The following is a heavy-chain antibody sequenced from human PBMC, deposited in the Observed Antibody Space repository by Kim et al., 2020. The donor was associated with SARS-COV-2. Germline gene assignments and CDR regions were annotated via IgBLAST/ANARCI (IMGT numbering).Heavy chain of an antibody. J-gene: IGHJ4*02. V-gene: IGHV3-73*01. Sequence: GGSLRLSCVASGFTFSGSAMHWVRQASGKGLEWVGRIRSKANSYATAYAASVKGRFTISRDDSKNTAYLQMNSLKTEDTAVYYCTRLSVGATQGPDYWGQGTLVTVSS. CDR2: IRSKANSYAT. D-gene: IGHD1-26*01. CDR3: TRLSVGATQGPDY. CDR1: GFTFSGSA.